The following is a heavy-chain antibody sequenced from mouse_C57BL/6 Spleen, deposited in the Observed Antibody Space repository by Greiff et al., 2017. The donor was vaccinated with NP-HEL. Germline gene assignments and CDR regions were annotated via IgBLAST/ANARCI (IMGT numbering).Heavy chain of an antibody. J-gene: IGHJ1*03. V-gene: IGHV1-81*01. CDR2: IYPRSGNT. CDR1: GYTFTSYG. D-gene: IGHD5-1*01. Sequence: VKLVESGAELARPGASVKLSCKASGYTFTSYGISWVKQRTGQGLEWIGEIYPRSGNTYYNEKFKGKATLTADKSSSTAYMELRSLTSEDSAVYFCARRPTGYFDVWGTGTTVTVSS. CDR3: ARRPTGYFDV.